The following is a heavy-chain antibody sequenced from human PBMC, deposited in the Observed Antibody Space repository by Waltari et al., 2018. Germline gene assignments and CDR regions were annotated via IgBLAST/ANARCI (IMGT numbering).Heavy chain of an antibody. D-gene: IGHD2-21*02. Sequence: EVQLVESGGGLVQPGGSLRLSCAASGFTFSSSNMNCVRQAPGKGLDWVSFISSSGNTIYYADSVKGRFTISRDNAKNSLYLQMNSLRDEDTAVYYCASPLIFRGQGTLVTVAS. J-gene: IGHJ4*02. CDR1: GFTFSSSN. CDR3: ASPLIF. CDR2: ISSSGNTI. V-gene: IGHV3-48*02.